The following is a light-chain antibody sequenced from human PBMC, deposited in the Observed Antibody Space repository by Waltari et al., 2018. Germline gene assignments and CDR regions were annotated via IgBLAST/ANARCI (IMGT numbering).Light chain of an antibody. V-gene: IGLV2-23*02. J-gene: IGLJ2*01. Sequence: QSALTQAASVSGSLGQSITISCTGTTNDVGAYDLVSWYQQHPGKAPRLIIYAVNERPSGVSNRFSGSKSGNTASLTISGLQAEDEADYHCCSYAGGRTYVVFGGGTKLTVL. CDR2: AVN. CDR1: TNDVGAYDL. CDR3: CSYAGGRTYVV.